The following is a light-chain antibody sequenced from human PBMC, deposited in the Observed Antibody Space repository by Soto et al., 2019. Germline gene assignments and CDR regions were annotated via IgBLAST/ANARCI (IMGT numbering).Light chain of an antibody. Sequence: DIQVTQSPSSLSASVGDRVTITCQASQDITNHLNWYQHKPGKAPKLLICDSSDLEIGVPSRFSGSGSGTYFPLTISRLHPEDIATYYCQKHDGVPQFGPGTRIDIK. CDR3: QKHDGVPQ. V-gene: IGKV1-33*01. CDR1: QDITNH. CDR2: DSS. J-gene: IGKJ3*01.